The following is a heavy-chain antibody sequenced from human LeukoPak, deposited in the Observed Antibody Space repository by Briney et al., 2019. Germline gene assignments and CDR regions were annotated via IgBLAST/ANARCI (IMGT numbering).Heavy chain of an antibody. CDR3: ARAAGSSAIYYYGMDV. CDR2: IYYSGST. J-gene: IGHJ6*02. CDR1: GGSISSYY. D-gene: IGHD3-22*01. V-gene: IGHV4-59*01. Sequence: SETLSLTCTVSGGSISSYYWSGIRQPPGKGLEWIGYIYYSGSTNYNPSLKSRVTISVDTSKNQFSLKLSSVTAADTAVYYCARAAGSSAIYYYGMDVWGQGTTVTVSS.